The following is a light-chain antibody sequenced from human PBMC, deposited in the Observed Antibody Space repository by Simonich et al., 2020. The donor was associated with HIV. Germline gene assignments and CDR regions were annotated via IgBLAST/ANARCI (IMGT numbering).Light chain of an antibody. Sequence: DIQMTQSPSTLSASVGDRVTITCRASQSISSWLSWYQQKQGKAPKLLIYKASSLESGVPSRFSGSGSGTDYTLPISSLQPEDFATYYCQQYYSTPWTFGQGTKVEIK. J-gene: IGKJ1*01. CDR3: QQYYSTPWT. CDR2: KAS. V-gene: IGKV1-5*03. CDR1: QSISSW.